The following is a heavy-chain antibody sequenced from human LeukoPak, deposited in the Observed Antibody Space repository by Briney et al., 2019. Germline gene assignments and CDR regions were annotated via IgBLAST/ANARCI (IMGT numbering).Heavy chain of an antibody. CDR2: MNPNSGNT. D-gene: IGHD1-26*01. V-gene: IGHV1-8*01. Sequence: ASVRVSCTASGYTFTSYDINWVRQATGQGLEWMGWMNPNSGNTGYAQKFQGRVTMTRNTSISTAYMELSSLRSEDTAVYYCARDKWELLQLDYWGQGTLVTVSS. J-gene: IGHJ4*02. CDR3: ARDKWELLQLDY. CDR1: GYTFTSYD.